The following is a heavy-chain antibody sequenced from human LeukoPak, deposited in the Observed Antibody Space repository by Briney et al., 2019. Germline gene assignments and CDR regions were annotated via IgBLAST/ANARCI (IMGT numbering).Heavy chain of an antibody. CDR1: GYSFSSYG. CDR3: ARGSVVVPVAIDY. J-gene: IGHJ4*02. V-gene: IGHV1-18*01. CDR2: IRANNGYT. D-gene: IGHD2-2*01. Sequence: ASVKVSCKASGYSFSSYGFNWVGQAPGQGLEWMGWIRANNGYTNYAQKVQGRVTMTTDTSTSTAYMELRSLRSADTAVYYCARGSVVVPVAIDYWGQGTLVTVSS.